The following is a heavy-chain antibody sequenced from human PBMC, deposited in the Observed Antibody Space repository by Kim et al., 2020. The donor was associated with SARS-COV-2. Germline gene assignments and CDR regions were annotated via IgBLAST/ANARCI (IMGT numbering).Heavy chain of an antibody. Sequence: SETLSLTCAVYGGSFSGYYWSWIRQPPGKGLEWIGEINHSGSTNYNPSLKSRVTISVDTSKNQFSLKLSSVTAADTAVYYCARGRRSTRAMVRGVITADAFDIWGQGTMVTVSS. CDR1: GGSFSGYY. J-gene: IGHJ3*02. D-gene: IGHD3-10*01. CDR3: ARGRRSTRAMVRGVITADAFDI. V-gene: IGHV4-34*01. CDR2: INHSGST.